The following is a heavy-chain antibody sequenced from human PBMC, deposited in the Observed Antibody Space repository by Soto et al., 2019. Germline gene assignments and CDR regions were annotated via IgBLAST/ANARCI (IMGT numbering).Heavy chain of an antibody. CDR2: IYYSGST. CDR3: ARSEFLQQLAWGDYYYYGMDV. D-gene: IGHD6-13*01. Sequence: SETLSLTCTVSGGSISSYYWSRIRQPPGKGLEWIGYIYYSGSTNYNPSLKSRVTISVDTSKNQFSLKLSSVTAADTAVYYFARSEFLQQLAWGDYYYYGMDVWGQGTTVTVSS. CDR1: GGSISSYY. J-gene: IGHJ6*02. V-gene: IGHV4-59*08.